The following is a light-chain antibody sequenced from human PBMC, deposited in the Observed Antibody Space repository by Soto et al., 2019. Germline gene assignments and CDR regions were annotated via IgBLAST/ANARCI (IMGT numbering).Light chain of an antibody. CDR1: SSDIGYYNY. J-gene: IGLJ2*01. V-gene: IGLV2-14*01. CDR2: GVT. Sequence: QSALTQPASVSGSPGQSITISCTGTSSDIGYYNYVSWYQQHPGKAPKLMIYGVTNRPSGVSNRFSVSKSGNTASLTISGLQAEDEAEYYCSSYTSGTTLGFGGGTKLTVL. CDR3: SSYTSGTTLG.